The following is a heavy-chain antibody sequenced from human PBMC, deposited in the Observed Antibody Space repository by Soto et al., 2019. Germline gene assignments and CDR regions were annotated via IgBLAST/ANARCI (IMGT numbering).Heavy chain of an antibody. V-gene: IGHV4-39*01. CDR3: AKNHPRTGRFDY. J-gene: IGHJ4*02. Sequence: PSETLSLTCTLSGASITSTTYFWAWIRQPPGKGLEWVGSIYYSGKTNYNPSLKSRITISVDGSKNQFSLQMTPVTAADTAVYYCAKNHPRTGRFDYWGQGALVTVSS. D-gene: IGHD1-1*01. CDR1: GASITSTTYF. CDR2: IYYSGKT.